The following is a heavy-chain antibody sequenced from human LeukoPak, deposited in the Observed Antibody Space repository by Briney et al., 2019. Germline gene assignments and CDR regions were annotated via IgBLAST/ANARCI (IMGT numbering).Heavy chain of an antibody. CDR1: GFTFSNSG. Sequence: GRSLRLSCAASGFTFSNSGMHWVRQAPGKGLEWAAVISYDGSNKYYADSVKGRFTISRDNSKNTLYLQMNSLRAEDTAVYYCAKDHWATANYYYYGMDVWGQGTTVTVSS. D-gene: IGHD5-24*01. CDR2: ISYDGSNK. V-gene: IGHV3-30*18. CDR3: AKDHWATANYYYYGMDV. J-gene: IGHJ6*02.